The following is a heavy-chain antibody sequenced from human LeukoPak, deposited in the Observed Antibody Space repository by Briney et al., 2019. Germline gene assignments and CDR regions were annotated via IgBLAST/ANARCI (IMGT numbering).Heavy chain of an antibody. CDR3: AKGRDHIVVVTAMDY. CDR1: GFTFSSYS. D-gene: IGHD2-21*02. V-gene: IGHV3-23*01. CDR2: ISGSGGST. J-gene: IGHJ4*02. Sequence: GGSLRLSCAASGFTFSSYSMNWVRQVPGKGLEWVSAISGSGGSTYYADSVKGRFTISRDNSKNTLYLQMNSLRAEDTAVYYCAKGRDHIVVVTAMDYWGQGTLVTVSP.